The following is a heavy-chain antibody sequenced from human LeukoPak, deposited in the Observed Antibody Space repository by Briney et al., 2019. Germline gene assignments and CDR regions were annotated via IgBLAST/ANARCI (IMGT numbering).Heavy chain of an antibody. J-gene: IGHJ4*02. Sequence: ASVKVSCKASGYTFTSYGISWVRQAPGRGLEWMGWISAYNGNTNYAQKLQGRVTMTTDTSTSTAYMELRSLRSDDTAVYYCARVGAVAGMRGYFDYWGQGTLVTVSS. V-gene: IGHV1-18*04. CDR2: ISAYNGNT. CDR3: ARVGAVAGMRGYFDY. D-gene: IGHD6-19*01. CDR1: GYTFTSYG.